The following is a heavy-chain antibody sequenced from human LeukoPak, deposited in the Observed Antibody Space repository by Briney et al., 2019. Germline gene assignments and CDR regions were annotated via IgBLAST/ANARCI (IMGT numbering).Heavy chain of an antibody. J-gene: IGHJ4*02. CDR3: ARDRLVGAIDY. CDR1: GGSFSGYY. D-gene: IGHD1-26*01. Sequence: PSETLSLTCAVYGGSFSGYYWSWIRQPPGKGLEWIGEINHSGSTNYNPSLKSRVTISVDTSKNQFSLKLSSVTAADTAVYYCARDRLVGAIDYWGQGTLVTVSS. V-gene: IGHV4-34*01. CDR2: INHSGST.